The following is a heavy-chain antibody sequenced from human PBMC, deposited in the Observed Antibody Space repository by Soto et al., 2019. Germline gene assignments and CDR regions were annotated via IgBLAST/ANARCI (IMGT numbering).Heavy chain of an antibody. CDR2: INHSGST. CDR3: ARVWDCSGGSCYLDY. Sequence: PSETLSVTCAVYGGFFSGYYWSWIRQPPGKGLEWIGEINHSGSTNYNPSLKSRVTISVDTSKNQFSLKLSSVTAADTAVYYCARVWDCSGGSCYLDYCGQGTLVTVSS. CDR1: GGFFSGYY. D-gene: IGHD2-15*01. J-gene: IGHJ4*02. V-gene: IGHV4-34*01.